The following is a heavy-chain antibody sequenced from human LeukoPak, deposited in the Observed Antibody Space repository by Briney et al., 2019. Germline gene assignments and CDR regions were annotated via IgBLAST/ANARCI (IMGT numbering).Heavy chain of an antibody. Sequence: PGGSLILSCAVSGFTFTNYWMSWARQSPGKGLEWVANIYLDGSRAYYVDSVKGRFTISRDNAKNSLFLQMNSLSAEDTAVYYCGRAGPVTKDHFMDVWGKGTTVTVSS. CDR2: IYLDGSRA. CDR1: GFTFTNYW. J-gene: IGHJ6*03. CDR3: GRAGPVTKDHFMDV. D-gene: IGHD2-2*01. V-gene: IGHV3-7*01.